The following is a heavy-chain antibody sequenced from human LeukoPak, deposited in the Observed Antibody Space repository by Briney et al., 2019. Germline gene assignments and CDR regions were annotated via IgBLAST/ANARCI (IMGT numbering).Heavy chain of an antibody. J-gene: IGHJ4*02. CDR3: AGSEEYNKGPGGGDCCRLKY. Sequence: GASLRLSCAASGFTVSTNYMTWVRQAPGQGLERVSIEYNVGITYYADSVKGRFTISRDNSKNTLYLQMHNLRAEDTAVYYCAGSEEYNKGPGGGDCCRLKYWGQGTLVTVSS. CDR2: EYNVGIT. D-gene: IGHD2-21*02. V-gene: IGHV3-66*01. CDR1: GFTVSTNY.